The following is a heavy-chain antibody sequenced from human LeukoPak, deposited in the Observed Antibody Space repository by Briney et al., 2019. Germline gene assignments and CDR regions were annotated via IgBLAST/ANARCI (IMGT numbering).Heavy chain of an antibody. CDR1: GFTFSSYW. Sequence: VSLRLSCAASGFTFSSYWMNWARPAPGKGLEWVASINHNGNVNYYVDSVKGRFTISRDNAKNSLYLQMSNLRAEDTAVYFCARGGGLDVWGQGATVTVSS. CDR3: ARGGGLDV. CDR2: INHNGNVN. J-gene: IGHJ6*02. D-gene: IGHD3-16*01. V-gene: IGHV3-7*03.